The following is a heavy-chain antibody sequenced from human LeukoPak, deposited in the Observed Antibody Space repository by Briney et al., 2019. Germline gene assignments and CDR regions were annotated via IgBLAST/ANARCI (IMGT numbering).Heavy chain of an antibody. D-gene: IGHD3-3*01. CDR3: AKWRGLRFLDS. Sequence: SGGSLRLSCAASGFTFSSYGMHWVRQAPGKGLEWVAVISYDGSNKYYAGSVKGRFTISRDNSKNTLYLQMNSLRAEDTAVYYCAKWRGLRFLDSWGQGTLVTVSS. CDR2: ISYDGSNK. CDR1: GFTFSSYG. V-gene: IGHV3-30*18. J-gene: IGHJ4*02.